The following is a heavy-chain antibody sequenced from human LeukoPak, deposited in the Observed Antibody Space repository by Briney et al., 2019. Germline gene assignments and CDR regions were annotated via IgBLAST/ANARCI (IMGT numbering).Heavy chain of an antibody. V-gene: IGHV1-3*04. D-gene: IGHD5-18*01. Sequence: ASVKVSCKASGYIFTSYPIHWVRQAPGQRLEWMGWINTGNGNTKYSQKFEGRVTVTRDTSATAAYMELSSLRSEDTAVYYCTRDRAMADYWGQGTLVTVSS. CDR1: GYIFTSYP. CDR2: INTGNGNT. CDR3: TRDRAMADY. J-gene: IGHJ4*02.